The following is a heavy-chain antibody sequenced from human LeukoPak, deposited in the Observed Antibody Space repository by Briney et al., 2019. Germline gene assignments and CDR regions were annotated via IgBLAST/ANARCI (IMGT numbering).Heavy chain of an antibody. CDR1: GGSINSHY. J-gene: IGHJ4*02. CDR3: ASRPADSTWYGVFDY. D-gene: IGHD6-13*01. V-gene: IGHV4-59*11. Sequence: SETLSLTYTVSGGSINSHYWSWIRQPPGKGLDWIGYVFYPGSTNYNPSLKSRVTMSLDTSRDQFSLRLTSVTAADTAIYYCASRPADSTWYGVFDYWSQGTLVTVSS. CDR2: VFYPGST.